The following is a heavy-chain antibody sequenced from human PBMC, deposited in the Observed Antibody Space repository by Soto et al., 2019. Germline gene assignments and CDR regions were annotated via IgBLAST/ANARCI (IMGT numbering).Heavy chain of an antibody. V-gene: IGHV2-5*01. CDR1: GFSLSASGAG. J-gene: IGHJ4*02. Sequence: SGPTLVNTTQTLTLTCTFSGFSLSASGAGVGWIRQPPGKALEWLALIYWNDDKRYSPSLKSRLTITKDTSKSQVVLTVTNMAPVDTATYYCARRHLYGDYFDYWGQGTLVTVSS. CDR2: IYWNDDK. CDR3: ARRHLYGDYFDY. D-gene: IGHD4-17*01.